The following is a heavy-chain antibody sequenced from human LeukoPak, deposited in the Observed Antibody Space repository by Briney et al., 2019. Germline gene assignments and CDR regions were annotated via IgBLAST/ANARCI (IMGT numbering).Heavy chain of an antibody. V-gene: IGHV1-69*04. CDR1: GATFTSYA. CDR2: IIPTFGIT. Sequence: SVKVPCKASGATFTSYAISWVRQAPGPGLEWMGMIIPTFGITNYEQKFQGRVTITTDKSTSTAYMELCRLSSEDTAMYYCARYYYDGSGYYSISAFDIWGRGTMVTVSS. D-gene: IGHD3-22*01. J-gene: IGHJ3*02. CDR3: ARYYYDGSGYYSISAFDI.